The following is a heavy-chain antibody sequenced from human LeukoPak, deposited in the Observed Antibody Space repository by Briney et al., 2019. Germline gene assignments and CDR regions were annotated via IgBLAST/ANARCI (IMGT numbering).Heavy chain of an antibody. Sequence: GASVKVSCKASGYTFTSYAISWVRQAPGQGLEWMGWISVYNGNTDYAQKVQGRVTMTTDTSTSTTYMELRSLRSDDTAVYYCARDPYDTDAFDIWGQGTMVTVSS. D-gene: IGHD3-22*01. V-gene: IGHV1-18*01. CDR3: ARDPYDTDAFDI. CDR2: ISVYNGNT. J-gene: IGHJ3*02. CDR1: GYTFTSYA.